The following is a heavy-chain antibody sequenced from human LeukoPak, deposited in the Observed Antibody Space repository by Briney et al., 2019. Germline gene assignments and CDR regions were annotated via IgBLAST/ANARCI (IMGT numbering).Heavy chain of an antibody. D-gene: IGHD6-13*01. CDR2: ISGSGGST. V-gene: IGHV3-23*01. J-gene: IGHJ6*02. CDR1: GFTFISYA. Sequence: QPGASLRLSCAASGFTFISYAMSWVRQAPGKGLEWVSVISGSGGSTYCAVSVKGRFTISRDNSKNTLYLQMNSLRAEDTAVYYCAKDPGFGSSWYNYYFYGMDVWGQGTTVAVSS. CDR3: AKDPGFGSSWYNYYFYGMDV.